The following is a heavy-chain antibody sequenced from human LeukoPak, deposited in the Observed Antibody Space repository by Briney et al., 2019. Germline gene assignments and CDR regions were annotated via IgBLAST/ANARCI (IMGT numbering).Heavy chain of an antibody. Sequence: GESLKISCKGSGYTFSSYWIGWVRQMPGKGLEWMGIIYPGDSDTRYRPSFQGQVTISADKSISTAYLQWSSLKASDTAMYYCARLGYVRGSSYDYWGQGTLVTVSS. D-gene: IGHD3-16*01. V-gene: IGHV5-51*01. J-gene: IGHJ4*02. CDR1: GYTFSSYW. CDR3: ARLGYVRGSSYDY. CDR2: IYPGDSDT.